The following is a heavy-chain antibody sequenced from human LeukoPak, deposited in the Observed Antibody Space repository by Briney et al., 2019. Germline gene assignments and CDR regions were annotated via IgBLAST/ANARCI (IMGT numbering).Heavy chain of an antibody. CDR1: GFTFSSYA. CDR3: ARGPYGYNFHFDY. J-gene: IGHJ4*02. V-gene: IGHV3-30*04. CDR2: ISYDGSNK. D-gene: IGHD5-24*01. Sequence: PGGSLRLSCAASGFTFSSYAMHWVRQAPGKGLEWVAVISYDGSNKYYADSVKGRFTISRDNSKNTLYLQMNSLRAEDTAVYYCARGPYGYNFHFDYWGQGTLVTVSS.